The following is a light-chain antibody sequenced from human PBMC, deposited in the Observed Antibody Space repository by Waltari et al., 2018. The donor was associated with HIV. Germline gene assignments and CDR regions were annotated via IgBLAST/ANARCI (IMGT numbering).Light chain of an antibody. CDR3: SSYTTTSFVV. J-gene: IGLJ2*01. CDR2: EVI. Sequence: QSALTQPASVSGSPGQSITISCTGTSSDVGTYNYVSWYQQHPGKAPKLMIYEVIKRPSGVSDRFSGYKSGNTASLIISGLQAEDEADYYCSSYTTTSFVVFGGGTKVTVL. V-gene: IGLV2-14*01. CDR1: SSDVGTYNY.